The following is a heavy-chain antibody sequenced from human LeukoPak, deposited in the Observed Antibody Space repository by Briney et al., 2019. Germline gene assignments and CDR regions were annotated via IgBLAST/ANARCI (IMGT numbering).Heavy chain of an antibody. CDR2: IDPNSGGT. Sequence: ASVKVSCKASGYTFTGYYIYWVRQAPGQGLEWMGRIDPNSGGTDYAQKFQGRVTMTRDTSISTAYMELSRLRADDTAVYYCARDRETSGYYYLDYWGQGTLVTVSS. CDR1: GYTFTGYY. CDR3: ARDRETSGYYYLDY. J-gene: IGHJ4*02. V-gene: IGHV1-2*06. D-gene: IGHD2-21*01.